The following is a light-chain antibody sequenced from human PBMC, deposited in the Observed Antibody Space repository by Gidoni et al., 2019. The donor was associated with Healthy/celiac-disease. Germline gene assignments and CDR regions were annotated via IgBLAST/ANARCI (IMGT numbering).Light chain of an antibody. Sequence: DTQMTQSPSTLSASVGDRVTITCQASQSISRWVACYQRKPGNDPKPLIYKASSLESGVPSRFSGSGSWTEYHLTICSLQPDDFATYYCQQYNRFGQGTKVEIK. V-gene: IGKV1-5*03. J-gene: IGKJ1*01. CDR3: QQYNR. CDR2: KAS. CDR1: QSISRW.